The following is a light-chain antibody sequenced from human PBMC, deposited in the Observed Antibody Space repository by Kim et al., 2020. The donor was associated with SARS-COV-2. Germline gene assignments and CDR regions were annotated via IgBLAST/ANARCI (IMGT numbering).Light chain of an antibody. CDR3: SSYAGGENVL. J-gene: IGLJ2*01. V-gene: IGLV2-8*01. CDR2: EVT. CDR1: SSDVGGYRF. Sequence: GQSVTISCTGTSSDVGGYRFVSWYQQHPGNAPKLIIYEVTQRPSGVPDRCSGSKSGNTASLTVSGLQPEDEAEYFCSSYAGGENVLFGGGTQLTVL.